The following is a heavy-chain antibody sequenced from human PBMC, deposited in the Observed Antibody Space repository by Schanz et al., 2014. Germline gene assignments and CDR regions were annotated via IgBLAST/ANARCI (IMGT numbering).Heavy chain of an antibody. V-gene: IGHV3-30*19. CDR3: AKQIHYDILTVTRN. CDR2: ISYDGRNK. Sequence: QVQLVESGGGVVQPGMSLRLSCAASGFIFSVYGMHWVRQAPGKGLEWVAVISYDGRNKYYADSVKGRFTISRDNSKNTLYLQMNSLRAEDTAVYYCAKQIHYDILTVTRNWGQGTLVTVSS. J-gene: IGHJ4*02. CDR1: GFIFSVYG. D-gene: IGHD3-9*01.